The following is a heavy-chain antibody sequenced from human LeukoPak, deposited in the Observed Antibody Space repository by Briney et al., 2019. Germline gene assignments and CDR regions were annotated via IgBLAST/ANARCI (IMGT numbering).Heavy chain of an antibody. D-gene: IGHD1-20*01. CDR1: GFTVSGSY. J-gene: IGHJ5*02. CDR3: ARVIAGSNNWFDP. Sequence: GGSLRLSCAASGFTVSGSYMSWLRQAPGKGLEWVSLIYTGSITYYAYAVKRLFTISRDNTNNTHYLQMNSLREEDTAVYYCARVIAGSNNWFDPWGQGTMVTVSS. V-gene: IGHV3-53*01. CDR2: IYTGSIT.